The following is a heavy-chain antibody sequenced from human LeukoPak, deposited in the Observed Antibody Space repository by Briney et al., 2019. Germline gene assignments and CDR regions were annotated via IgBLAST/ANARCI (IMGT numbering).Heavy chain of an antibody. Sequence: SETLSLTCTVSGGSISSYYWNWIRQPPGKGLEWIGYIYSSGSTSYKSSLKSRVTISVDTSENQFSLRLSSVTAADTAVYYCARTYGDYYFDYWGQGTLVTVSS. V-gene: IGHV4-59*01. J-gene: IGHJ4*02. CDR2: IYSSGST. D-gene: IGHD4-17*01. CDR1: GGSISSYY. CDR3: ARTYGDYYFDY.